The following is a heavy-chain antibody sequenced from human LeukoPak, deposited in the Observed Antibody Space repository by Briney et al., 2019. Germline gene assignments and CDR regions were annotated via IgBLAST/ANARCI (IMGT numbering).Heavy chain of an antibody. J-gene: IGHJ4*02. CDR1: GFTFSGYA. CDR3: ARGYSYGTYYFDY. D-gene: IGHD5-18*01. CDR2: ISCDGSNK. V-gene: IGHV3-30-3*01. Sequence: GGSLRLSCAASGFTFSGYAMHWVRQAPGRGLEWVAVISCDGSNKYYADSVKGRFTISRDNSKNTLYLQMNSLRAEDTAVYYCARGYSYGTYYFDYWGQGTLVTVSS.